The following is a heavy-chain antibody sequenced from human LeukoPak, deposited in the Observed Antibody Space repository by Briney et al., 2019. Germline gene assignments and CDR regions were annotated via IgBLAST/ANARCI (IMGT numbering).Heavy chain of an antibody. J-gene: IGHJ4*02. V-gene: IGHV4-4*02. D-gene: IGHD3-16*02. CDR2: IYHSGST. Sequence: PSETLSLTCAVSGGSISSSNWWSWVRQPPGKGLEWIGEIYHSGSTNYNPSLKSRVTISVDKSKNQSSLKLSSVTAADTAVYYCARSNVWGSYRYIDYWGQGTLVTVSS. CDR3: ARSNVWGSYRYIDY. CDR1: GGSISSSNW.